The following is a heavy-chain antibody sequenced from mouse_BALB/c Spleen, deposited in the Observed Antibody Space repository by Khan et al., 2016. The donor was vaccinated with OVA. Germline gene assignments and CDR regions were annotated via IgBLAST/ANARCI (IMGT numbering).Heavy chain of an antibody. CDR2: ISSGGDYA. Sequence: EVQLQESGGDLVKPGGSLKLSCAASGFTFSSYSMSWVRQTLDKRLEWAASISSGGDYADYPDSVKGRFTISRDNAKNTLYLQISDLKAEDTAMYYCADHLTGSFAYWGQGTLVTVSA. CDR3: ADHLTGSFAY. CDR1: GFTFSSYS. V-gene: IGHV5-6*01. D-gene: IGHD4-1*01. J-gene: IGHJ3*01.